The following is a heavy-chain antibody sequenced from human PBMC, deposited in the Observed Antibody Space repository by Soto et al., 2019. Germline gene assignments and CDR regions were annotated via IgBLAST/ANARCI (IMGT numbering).Heavy chain of an antibody. D-gene: IGHD2-21*02. CDR3: ARQRTSVVTQAYFDV. J-gene: IGHJ4*02. Sequence: PSETLSLTCTVSGGSFSGYFWTWIRQPPGKGLEWLAEINHSGSTYNNPSLRSRVSMSIDTSKDQFSLKLKSVSAADTALYFCARQRTSVVTQAYFDVWGPGSLVTSPQ. CDR1: GGSFSGYF. CDR2: INHSGST. V-gene: IGHV4-34*01.